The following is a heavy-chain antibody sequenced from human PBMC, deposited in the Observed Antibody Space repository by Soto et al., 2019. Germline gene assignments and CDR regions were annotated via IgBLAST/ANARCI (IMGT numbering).Heavy chain of an antibody. CDR2: IIPIFNST. J-gene: IGHJ4*02. D-gene: IGHD2-2*02. Sequence: QVQLVQSGAEVKTPGSSLKVSCTVSGSRFSNYVISWVRQAPGHGLEWLGRIIPIFNSTQYAQKFQGRVTIPAGKSTNTASLELSSLRSDDTAVYYCAREGRGKKAGYNGLVSLGYWGQGTLVTVSS. CDR3: AREGRGKKAGYNGLVSLGY. CDR1: GSRFSNYV. V-gene: IGHV1-69*06.